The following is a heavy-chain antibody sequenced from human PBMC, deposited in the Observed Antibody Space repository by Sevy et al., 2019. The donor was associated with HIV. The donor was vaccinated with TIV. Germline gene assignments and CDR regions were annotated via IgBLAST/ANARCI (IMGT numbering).Heavy chain of an antibody. V-gene: IGHV3-11*01. CDR2: ISSSGSTI. CDR1: GFTFSDYY. Sequence: GGSLRLSCAASGFTFSDYYMIWIRQAPGKGLEWVSYISSSGSTIYYADSVKGRFTISRDNAKNSLYLQMNSLRAEDTAVYYCAREGTIFGVVTYGMDVWGQGTTVTVSS. D-gene: IGHD3-3*01. J-gene: IGHJ6*02. CDR3: AREGTIFGVVTYGMDV.